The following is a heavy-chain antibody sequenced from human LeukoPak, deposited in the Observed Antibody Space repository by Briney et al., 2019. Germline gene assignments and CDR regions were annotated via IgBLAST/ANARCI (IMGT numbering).Heavy chain of an antibody. V-gene: IGHV3-23*01. D-gene: IGHD1-20*01. CDR3: AKPPVPYNWNRGGLNNWFDP. CDR1: GFSFSGYA. Sequence: GGSLRLSCEASGFSFSGYAMSWVRQAPGKGLDWVSGVSVSGVNTYYADSVKGRFTISRDNSKNTLYLQMNSLRAEDTAVYYCAKPPVPYNWNRGGLNNWFDPWGQGTLVTVSS. J-gene: IGHJ5*02. CDR2: VSVSGVNT.